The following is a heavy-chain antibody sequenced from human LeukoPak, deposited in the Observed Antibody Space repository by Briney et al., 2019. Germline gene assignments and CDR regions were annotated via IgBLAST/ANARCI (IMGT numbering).Heavy chain of an antibody. V-gene: IGHV1-18*01. CDR3: AREAVVVAATLPFDY. J-gene: IGHJ4*02. CDR2: ISAYNGNT. Sequence: ASVKVSCKASGYTFTSYGISWVRQAPGQGLEWMGWISAYNGNTNYAQKLQGRVTMTTDTSTSTAYMEPRSLRSDDTAVYYCAREAVVVAATLPFDYWGQGTLVTVSS. D-gene: IGHD2-15*01. CDR1: GYTFTSYG.